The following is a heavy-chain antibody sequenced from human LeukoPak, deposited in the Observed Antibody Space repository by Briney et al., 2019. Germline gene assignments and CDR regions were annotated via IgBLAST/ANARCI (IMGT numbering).Heavy chain of an antibody. J-gene: IGHJ3*02. CDR1: GGTFSSYA. V-gene: IGHV1-69*13. D-gene: IGHD3-10*01. CDR3: ASSYGSGSYYKLAEAFDI. CDR2: IIPIFGTA. Sequence: GXSVKVSCKASGGTFSSYAISWVRQAPGQGLEWMGGIIPIFGTANYAQKFQGRVTITADESTSTAYMELSSLRSEDTAVYYCASSYGSGSYYKLAEAFDIWGQGTMVTVSS.